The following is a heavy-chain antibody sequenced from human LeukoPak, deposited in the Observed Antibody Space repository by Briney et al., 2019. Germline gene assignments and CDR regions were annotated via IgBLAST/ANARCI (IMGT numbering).Heavy chain of an antibody. Sequence: GGSLRLSCAASGFTFSSYAMHWVRQAPGKGLEYVSVISSNGGTTYYANSVKGRFSISRDNSKNTLYLQMGSLRLGDMAVYYCARGWDVPLDYWGQGTLVTVYS. CDR3: ARGWDVPLDY. D-gene: IGHD1-26*01. V-gene: IGHV3-64*01. J-gene: IGHJ4*02. CDR1: GFTFSSYA. CDR2: ISSNGGTT.